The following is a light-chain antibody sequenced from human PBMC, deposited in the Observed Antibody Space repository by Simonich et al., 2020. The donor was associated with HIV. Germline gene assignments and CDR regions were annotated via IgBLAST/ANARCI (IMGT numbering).Light chain of an antibody. CDR1: SSDIGAYNY. CDR3: CSYAGSSTWV. J-gene: IGLJ3*02. V-gene: IGLV2-14*03. CDR2: DVT. Sequence: QSALTQPASVSGSPGQSITISCTGTSSDIGAYNYVSWYQQHPGKAPKLMIYDVTNRPSGVSNRFSGSLSGNTASLTISGLQAEDEADYYCCSYAGSSTWVFGGGTKLTVL.